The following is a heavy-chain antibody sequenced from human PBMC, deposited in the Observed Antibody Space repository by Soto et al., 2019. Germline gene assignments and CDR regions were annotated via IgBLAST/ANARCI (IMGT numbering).Heavy chain of an antibody. J-gene: IGHJ6*03. CDR2: ISSSSSYI. CDR3: ARSITMVRGVIITYHYYMDV. D-gene: IGHD3-10*01. V-gene: IGHV3-21*01. Sequence: PGGSLRLSCAASGFTFSSYSMNWVRQAPGKGLEWVSSISSSSSYIYYADSVKGRFTISRDNAKNSLYLQMNSLRAEDTAVYYCARSITMVRGVIITYHYYMDVWGKGTTVTVSS. CDR1: GFTFSSYS.